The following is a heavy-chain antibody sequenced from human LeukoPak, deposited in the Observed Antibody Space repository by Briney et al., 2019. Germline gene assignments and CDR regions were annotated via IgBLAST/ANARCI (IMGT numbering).Heavy chain of an antibody. Sequence: GGSLRLSCAASGFAFNNAWMNWVRQAPGQGLEWVGRIQSRTDGGTADYAAPGKGRFAISRDDSKKTLYLQMNSLKTEDTDVYYCTTDYAGYYYGMDVWGQGTTVTVSS. J-gene: IGHJ6*02. V-gene: IGHV3-15*07. CDR2: IQSRTDGGTA. CDR3: TTDYAGYYYGMDV. D-gene: IGHD4-23*01. CDR1: GFAFNNAW.